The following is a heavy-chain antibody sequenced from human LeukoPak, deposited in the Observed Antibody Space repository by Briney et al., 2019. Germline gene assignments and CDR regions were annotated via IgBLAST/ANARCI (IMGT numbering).Heavy chain of an antibody. CDR1: GGSISSGGYY. CDR3: ARAILGIGDDY. CDR2: IYYSGST. D-gene: IGHD7-27*01. J-gene: IGHJ4*02. Sequence: SETLSLTCTVSGGSISSGGYYWSWIRQHPGTGLEWIGYIYYSGSTYYNPSLKSRVTISVDTSKNQFSLKLSSVTAADTAVYYCARAILGIGDDYWGQGTLVTVSS. V-gene: IGHV4-31*03.